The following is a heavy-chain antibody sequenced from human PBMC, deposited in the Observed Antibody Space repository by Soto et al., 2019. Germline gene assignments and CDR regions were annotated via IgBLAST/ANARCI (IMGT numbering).Heavy chain of an antibody. J-gene: IGHJ3*02. Sequence: QLLESGGGLVQPGGSLRLSCAASGFSFSSYAMSWVRQAPGKGLDWVSTVSGGGGNTYYADSVRGRFTFSRDNSKNTLYLQMNSLRAEDTAVYYCAKPYTSGSYYVGGAFDIWGQGTMVTVSS. CDR2: VSGGGGNT. CDR3: AKPYTSGSYYVGGAFDI. CDR1: GFSFSSYA. V-gene: IGHV3-23*01. D-gene: IGHD3-10*01.